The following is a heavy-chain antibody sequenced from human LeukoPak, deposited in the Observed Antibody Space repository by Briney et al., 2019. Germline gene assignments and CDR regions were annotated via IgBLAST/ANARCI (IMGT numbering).Heavy chain of an antibody. D-gene: IGHD6-6*01. J-gene: IGHJ4*02. V-gene: IGHV3-23*01. CDR3: AKGSRSSRPYYFDH. CDR2: ITDTGGDT. Sequence: GGSLRLSCAASGFTFDIYAMSWVRQAPGKGLEWVSAITDTGGDTYHADSVKGRFTISRDNSKNTLYLQMISLRAEDTAIYYCAKGSRSSRPYYFDHWAPGTLVTVSS. CDR1: GFTFDIYA.